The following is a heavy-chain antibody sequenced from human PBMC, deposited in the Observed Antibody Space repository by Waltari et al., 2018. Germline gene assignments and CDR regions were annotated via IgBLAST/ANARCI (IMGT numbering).Heavy chain of an antibody. CDR1: GFIFSSQS. CDR2: ISSSSSAI. CDR3: TRSLTSGRGAFDI. D-gene: IGHD2-15*01. J-gene: IGHJ3*02. Sequence: EVQLVESGGGLEQPGGSRRRPCAASGFIFSSQSINGVRQAPGKGLGWVSYISSSSSAIYYADSVKGRFTISRDNAKNSLYLQMNSLRAEDTAVYYCTRSLTSGRGAFDIWGQGTKVTVSS. V-gene: IGHV3-48*04.